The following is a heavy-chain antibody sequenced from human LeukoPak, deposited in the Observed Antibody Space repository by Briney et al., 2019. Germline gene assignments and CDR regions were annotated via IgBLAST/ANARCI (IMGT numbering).Heavy chain of an antibody. CDR3: AKGSDYYGSGTQVS. Sequence: PSETLSLTCTVSGGSISSSSYYWGWIRQPPGKGLEWIGSIYYSGSTDYNPSLKSRVTISVDTSKNQFSLKLSSVTAADTAVYYCAKGSDYYGSGTQVSWGQGTLVTVSS. CDR1: GGSISSSSYY. D-gene: IGHD3-10*01. CDR2: IYYSGST. V-gene: IGHV4-39*07. J-gene: IGHJ5*02.